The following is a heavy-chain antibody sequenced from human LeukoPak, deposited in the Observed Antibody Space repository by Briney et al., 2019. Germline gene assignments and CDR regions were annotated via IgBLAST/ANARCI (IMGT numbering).Heavy chain of an antibody. D-gene: IGHD6-19*01. J-gene: IGHJ4*02. CDR3: AGTLSGSGLGY. CDR1: GYTFTSYG. V-gene: IGHV1-18*01. CDR2: ISAYNGNT. Sequence: GASVKVSCKASGYTFTSYGISWVRQAPGQGLEWMGWISAYNGNTNYAQKLQGRVTITADKSTSTAYMELSSLRSEDTAVYYCAGTLSGSGLGYWGQGTLVTVSS.